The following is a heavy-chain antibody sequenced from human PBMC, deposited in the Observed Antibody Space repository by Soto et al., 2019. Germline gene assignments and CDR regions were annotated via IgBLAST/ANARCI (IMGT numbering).Heavy chain of an antibody. CDR3: ARAIGWFGELLGGYYFDY. V-gene: IGHV4-30-2*01. CDR1: GGSISSGGYS. J-gene: IGHJ4*02. D-gene: IGHD3-10*01. CDR2: IYHSGST. Sequence: QLQLQESGSGLVKPSQTLSLTCAVSGGSISSGGYSWSWIRQPPGKGLEWIGYIYHSGSTYYNPSRESRLTTSVDRSKNEFSLKLSSVTAADTAVYYCARAIGWFGELLGGYYFDYWGQGTLVTVSS.